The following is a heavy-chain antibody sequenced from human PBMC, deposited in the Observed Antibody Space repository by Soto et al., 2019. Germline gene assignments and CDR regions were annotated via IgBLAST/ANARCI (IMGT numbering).Heavy chain of an antibody. CDR3: TRETLSSGYYPHGDFDI. D-gene: IGHD3-22*01. J-gene: IGHJ3*02. CDR1: GFTFGDYA. Sequence: GGSLRLSCTASGFTFGDYAMSWVRQAPGKGLEWVGFIRSKAYGGTTEYAASVKGRFTISRDDSKSIAYLQMNSLKTEDTAVYYCTRETLSSGYYPHGDFDIWGQGTMVTVSS. V-gene: IGHV3-49*04. CDR2: IRSKAYGGTT.